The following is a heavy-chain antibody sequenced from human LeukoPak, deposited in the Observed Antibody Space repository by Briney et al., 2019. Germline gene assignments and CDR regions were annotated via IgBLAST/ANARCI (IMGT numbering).Heavy chain of an antibody. CDR3: AQKPAYDILTGYWADYFDY. Sequence: GGSLRLSCAASGFTFSSYAMSWVRQAPGQGLELVSAISGSGGSTYYADSVKGRFTISRDNSKNTLYLQMNSLRAEDTAVYYFAQKPAYDILTGYWADYFDYWGQGTLVTVSS. V-gene: IGHV3-23*01. CDR2: ISGSGGST. D-gene: IGHD3-9*01. J-gene: IGHJ4*02. CDR1: GFTFSSYA.